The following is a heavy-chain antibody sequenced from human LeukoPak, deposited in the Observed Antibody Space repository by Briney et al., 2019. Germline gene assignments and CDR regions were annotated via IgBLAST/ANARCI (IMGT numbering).Heavy chain of an antibody. CDR3: ARDLRLAVSGTSGFDI. CDR2: MNPNSGVT. CDR1: GYIFTDYY. J-gene: IGHJ3*02. D-gene: IGHD6-19*01. Sequence: GASVKVSCKASGYIFTDYYMHWVRQAPGQGLEWMGWMNPNSGVTNYAQKFQVRVTMTGDTSISTAYMELSRLRSDDTAVCYCARDLRLAVSGTSGFDIWGQGTVVTVSS. V-gene: IGHV1-2*02.